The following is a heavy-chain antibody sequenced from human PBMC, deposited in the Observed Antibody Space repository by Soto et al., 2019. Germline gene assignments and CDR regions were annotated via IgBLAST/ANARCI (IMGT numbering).Heavy chain of an antibody. D-gene: IGHD1-20*01. CDR3: ARDRGGLTGTASYYYYYMDV. Sequence: GASVKVSCTASGYTFTSYGISWVRQAPGQGLEWMGWINPNSGGTNYAQKFQGWVTMTRDTSISTAYMELSRLRSDDTAVYYCARDRGGLTGTASYYYYYMDVWGKGTTVTVSS. J-gene: IGHJ6*03. V-gene: IGHV1-2*04. CDR1: GYTFTSYG. CDR2: INPNSGGT.